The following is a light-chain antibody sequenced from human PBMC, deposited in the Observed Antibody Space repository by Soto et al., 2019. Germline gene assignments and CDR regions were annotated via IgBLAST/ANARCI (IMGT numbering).Light chain of an antibody. J-gene: IGLJ2*01. Sequence: QSALTQPASASGSPGQSVTISCTGTSSDVGGYNFVSWYQQHPGKAPKLMIYEVTKRPSGVPDRFSGSKSGNTASLTVSGLQGEDEADYYCSSYAGSNTPVVFGGGTKLTVL. CDR3: SSYAGSNTPVV. V-gene: IGLV2-8*01. CDR2: EVT. CDR1: SSDVGGYNF.